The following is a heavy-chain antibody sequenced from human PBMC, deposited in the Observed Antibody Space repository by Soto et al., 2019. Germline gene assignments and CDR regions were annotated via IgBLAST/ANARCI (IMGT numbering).Heavy chain of an antibody. CDR3: ARGRLEMARISLFDY. CDR2: RSYDGNNK. V-gene: IGHV3-30-3*01. J-gene: IGHJ4*02. CDR1: GFTFSSYW. Sequence: GGSLRLSCAASGFTFSSYWMHWVRQAPGKGLVWVAIRSYDGNNKYYADSVKGRFTISRDNSENTLYLQMNSLRAEDTAVYYCARGRLEMARISLFDYWGQGTLVTVSS.